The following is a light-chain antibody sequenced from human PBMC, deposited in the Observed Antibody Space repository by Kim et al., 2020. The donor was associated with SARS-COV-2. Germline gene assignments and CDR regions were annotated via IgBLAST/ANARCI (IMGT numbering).Light chain of an antibody. CDR1: QSISNY. CDR2: AAS. CDR3: QQSYSNPPEYT. J-gene: IGKJ2*01. Sequence: IQMTQSPSSLSASVGDRVTITCRASQSISNYLNWYQQRPGKAPKVMIYAASILQSGVPSRFSGSGSGTDFTLTISGLQPEDFATYYCQQSYSNPPEYTFGQGTKLEIK. V-gene: IGKV1-39*01.